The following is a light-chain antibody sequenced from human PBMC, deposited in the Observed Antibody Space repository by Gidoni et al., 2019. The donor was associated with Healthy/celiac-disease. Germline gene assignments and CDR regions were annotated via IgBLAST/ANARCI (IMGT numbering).Light chain of an antibody. CDR3: QQYNSLWT. CDR1: QSISSW. Sequence: DIQMPQSPSTLSASVGDVVTITCRASQSISSWLSWYQQKPGKAAKLLIYKASSLASGVPSRFSGSGSGTEFNLTISSLQPDDFATYYCQQYNSLWTFGQGTKVEIK. J-gene: IGKJ1*01. V-gene: IGKV1-5*03. CDR2: KAS.